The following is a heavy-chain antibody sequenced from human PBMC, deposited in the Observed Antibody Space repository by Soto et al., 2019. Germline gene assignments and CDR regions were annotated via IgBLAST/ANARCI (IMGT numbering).Heavy chain of an antibody. Sequence: PGGSLRLSCSVFGFTISSYAMHWVRQAPGKGLQYVSSISSNGGSTYYANSVKGRFTISRDNSKNTLYLQMSSLRVEDTAVYYCVKDSYVDYWGQGTLVTVSS. CDR1: GFTISSYA. J-gene: IGHJ4*02. CDR2: ISSNGGST. CDR3: VKDSYVDY. V-gene: IGHV3-64D*06.